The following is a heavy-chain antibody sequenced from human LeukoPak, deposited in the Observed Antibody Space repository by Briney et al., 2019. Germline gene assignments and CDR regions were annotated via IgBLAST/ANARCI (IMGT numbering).Heavy chain of an antibody. CDR2: IYSGGST. V-gene: IGHV3-66*02. D-gene: IGHD2-2*01. Sequence: GGSLRLSCAASGFTVSSNYMSWVRQAPGKGLEWVSVIYSGGSTYYADSVKGRFTISRDNSKNTLYLQMNSLRAEDTAVYYCAKDIGYCSSTSCYYYYMDVWGKGTTVTVSS. CDR1: GFTVSSNY. J-gene: IGHJ6*03. CDR3: AKDIGYCSSTSCYYYYMDV.